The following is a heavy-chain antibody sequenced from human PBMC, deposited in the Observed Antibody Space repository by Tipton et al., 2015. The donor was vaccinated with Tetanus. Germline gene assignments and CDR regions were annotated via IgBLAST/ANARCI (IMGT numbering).Heavy chain of an antibody. J-gene: IGHJ4*02. D-gene: IGHD3-3*01. CDR3: ARGRTMSGVVAPFDL. CDR1: DGSFNAYY. Sequence: GSLRLSCGVSDGSFNAYYWSWIRQTPGKGLEWIGEVNQSGSTKYNPSFNSRAAISVDTSKSQFSLRVRSVTAADTAVYYCARGRTMSGVVAPFDLWGQGTQVTVSS. CDR2: VNQSGST. V-gene: IGHV4-34*01.